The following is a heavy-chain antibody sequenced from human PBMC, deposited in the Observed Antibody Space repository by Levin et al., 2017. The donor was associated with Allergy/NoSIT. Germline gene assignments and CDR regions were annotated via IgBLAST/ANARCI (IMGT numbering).Heavy chain of an antibody. CDR2: INPSGGST. J-gene: IGHJ6*03. CDR1: GYTFTSYY. Sequence: ASVKVSCKASGYTFTSYYMHWVRQAPGQGLEWMGIINPSGGSTSYAQKFQGRVTMTRDTSTSTVYMELSSLRSEDTAVYYCARRGISIAAANWEPDYYYYYYMDVWGKGTTVTVSS. CDR3: ARRGISIAAANWEPDYYYYYYMDV. D-gene: IGHD6-13*01. V-gene: IGHV1-46*01.